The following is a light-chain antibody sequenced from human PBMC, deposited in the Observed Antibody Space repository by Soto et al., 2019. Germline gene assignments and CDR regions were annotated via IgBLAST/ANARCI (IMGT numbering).Light chain of an antibody. J-gene: IGKJ4*01. CDR1: QGIRSW. CDR2: AAS. Sequence: DIQMTQSPSSVSASVGDRVTITCRASQGIRSWLAWYQQKPGKAPKLLIYAASSLQSGVPSRFSGRGSVTDFNLNISSLQPEDFAIYYCQQANSFPLTFGGGTKVESK. CDR3: QQANSFPLT. V-gene: IGKV1-12*01.